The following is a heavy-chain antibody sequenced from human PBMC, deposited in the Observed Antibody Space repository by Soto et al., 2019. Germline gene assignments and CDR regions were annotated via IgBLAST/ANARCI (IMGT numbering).Heavy chain of an antibody. CDR3: ARVLTIFSYFDY. CDR2: MYYSGST. Sequence: TLSLTCTVSGGSISSGGYYWSWIRQRPGKGLEWIGYMYYSGSTYYNPSLKSRVTTSVDTSKNQFSLKLSSVTAADTAVYYCARVLTIFSYFDYWGQGALVTVSS. J-gene: IGHJ4*02. V-gene: IGHV4-31*03. D-gene: IGHD3-9*01. CDR1: GGSISSGGYY.